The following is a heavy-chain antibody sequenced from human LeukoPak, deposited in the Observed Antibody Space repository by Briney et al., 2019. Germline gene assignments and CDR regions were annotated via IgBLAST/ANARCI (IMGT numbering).Heavy chain of an antibody. V-gene: IGHV3-48*03. J-gene: IGHJ5*02. CDR1: GFTFSSYE. CDR3: ARGDKQLLFERRKGGFDP. D-gene: IGHD2-2*01. CDR2: ITWNSAII. Sequence: GGSLRLSCAASGFTFSSYEMNWVRQAPGKGLEWVSGITWNSAIIGYADSVKGRFTISRDNSKYMVYLQMNSLRAEDTAVYYCARGDKQLLFERRKGGFDPWGQGTLVTVSS.